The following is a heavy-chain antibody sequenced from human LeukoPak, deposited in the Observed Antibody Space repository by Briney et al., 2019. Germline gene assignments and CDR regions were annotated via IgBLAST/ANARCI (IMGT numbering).Heavy chain of an antibody. Sequence: SETPSLTCTVSGYSISSGYYWGWIRQPPGKGLEWIGSIYHSGSTYYNPSLKSRVTISVDTSKNQFSLKLSSVTAADTAVYYCARGIVDESFDYWGQGTLVTVSS. V-gene: IGHV4-38-2*02. D-gene: IGHD2-15*01. CDR2: IYHSGST. CDR3: ARGIVDESFDY. CDR1: GYSISSGYY. J-gene: IGHJ4*02.